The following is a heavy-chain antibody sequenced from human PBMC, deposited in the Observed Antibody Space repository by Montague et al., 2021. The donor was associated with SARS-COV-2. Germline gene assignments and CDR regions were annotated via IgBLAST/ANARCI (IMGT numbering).Heavy chain of an antibody. CDR1: GGSTASHY. J-gene: IGHJ3*01. D-gene: IGHD6-19*01. CDR2: IYYNGDT. V-gene: IGHV4-59*08. CDR3: ARGWAFDH. Sequence: SETLSLTCTGSGGSTASHYWNWTRQSPGKRPEWIGYIYYNGDTKYNPSLQSRVTISIDTSENQFSLRLNSVTAADTAVYFCARGWAFDHWGQGRLVTVSS.